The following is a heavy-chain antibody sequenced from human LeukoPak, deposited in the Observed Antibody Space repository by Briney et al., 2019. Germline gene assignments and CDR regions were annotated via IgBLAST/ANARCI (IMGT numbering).Heavy chain of an antibody. D-gene: IGHD3-16*02. CDR1: GFTFSSYA. CDR3: ARADMITFGGVIVIGYYFDY. V-gene: IGHV3-7*01. Sequence: GGSLRLSCAASGFTFSSYAMHWVRQAPGKGLEWVANIKQDGSEKYYVDSVKGRFTISRDNAKNSLYLQMNSLRAEDTAVYYCARADMITFGGVIVIGYYFDYWGQGTLVTVSS. J-gene: IGHJ4*02. CDR2: IKQDGSEK.